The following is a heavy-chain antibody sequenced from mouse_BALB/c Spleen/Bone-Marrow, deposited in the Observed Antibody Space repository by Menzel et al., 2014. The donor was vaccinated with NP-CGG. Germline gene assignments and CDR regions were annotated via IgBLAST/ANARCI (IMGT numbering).Heavy chain of an antibody. CDR1: GFTFSNFG. CDR2: VSTGSTII. J-gene: IGHJ2*01. CDR3: ARSHFYGNYFDY. Sequence: EVMLVESGGGLVQPGGSRKLSCAASGFTFSNFGMHWFRQSPEKGLEWVAFVSTGSTIIYYADTVKGRFTISRDNPENALFLQMTSLSSEDTAIYYCARSHFYGNYFDYWGQGTTLTVSS. V-gene: IGHV5-17*02. D-gene: IGHD2-1*01.